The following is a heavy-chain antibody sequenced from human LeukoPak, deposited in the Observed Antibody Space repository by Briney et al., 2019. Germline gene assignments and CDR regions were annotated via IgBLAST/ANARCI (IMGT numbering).Heavy chain of an antibody. Sequence: GASVKVSCKASGYTFTSYDINWVRQATGQGLEWMGWMNPNSGNTGYAQKFQGRVTITRNTSISTAYMELSSLRSEDTAVYYCARGGVKRITIFGVVKNYYYMDVWGKGTTVTVSS. CDR2: MNPNSGNT. V-gene: IGHV1-8*03. J-gene: IGHJ6*03. CDR3: ARGGVKRITIFGVVKNYYYMDV. D-gene: IGHD3-3*01. CDR1: GYTFTSYD.